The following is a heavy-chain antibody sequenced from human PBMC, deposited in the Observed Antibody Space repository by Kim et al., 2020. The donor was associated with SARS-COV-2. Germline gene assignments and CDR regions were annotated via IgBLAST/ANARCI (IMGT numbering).Heavy chain of an antibody. D-gene: IGHD6-19*01. CDR1: GYTFTSYA. J-gene: IGHJ5*02. CDR3: ARGRVLAVAKLPSWFDP. CDR2: INAGNGNT. Sequence: ASVKVSCKASGYTFTSYAMHWVRQAPGQRLEWMGWINAGNGNTKYSQKFQGRVTITRDTSASTAYMELSSLRSEDTAVYYCARGRVLAVAKLPSWFDPWGQGTLVTVSS. V-gene: IGHV1-3*01.